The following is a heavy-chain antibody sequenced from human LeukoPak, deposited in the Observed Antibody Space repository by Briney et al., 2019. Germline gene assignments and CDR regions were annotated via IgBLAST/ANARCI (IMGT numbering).Heavy chain of an antibody. Sequence: GGSLRLSCAASGFTFSRYAMSWVRQAPRKGLEWVSAIGGSGANTYYADSVKGRFTISRDNSKSTLSLQMNSLRAEDTAVYYCTKDSSVPFGITDWGQGTLVTVSS. D-gene: IGHD5/OR15-5a*01. V-gene: IGHV3-23*01. CDR3: TKDSSVPFGITD. CDR2: IGGSGANT. CDR1: GFTFSRYA. J-gene: IGHJ4*02.